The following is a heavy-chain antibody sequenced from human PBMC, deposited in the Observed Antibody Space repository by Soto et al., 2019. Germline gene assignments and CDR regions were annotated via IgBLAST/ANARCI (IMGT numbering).Heavy chain of an antibody. CDR1: GFTFSSYS. CDR2: TRNKANSYTT. CDR3: ARVRSGRFDP. V-gene: IGHV3-72*01. J-gene: IGHJ5*02. Sequence: GGSLRLSCAASGFTFSSYSMNWVRQAPGKGLEWVGRTRNKANSYTTEYAASVKGRFTISRDDSKNSLYLQMNSLKTEDTAVYYCARVRSGRFDPWGQGTLVTVSS.